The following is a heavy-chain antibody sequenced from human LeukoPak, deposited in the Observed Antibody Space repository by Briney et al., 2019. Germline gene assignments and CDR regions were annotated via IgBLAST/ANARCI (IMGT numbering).Heavy chain of an antibody. J-gene: IGHJ4*02. V-gene: IGHV3-73*01. CDR3: SRTYETVDFDY. Sequence: QPGGSLKLSSAAPGFIFRGSAIHWVRQASEKGLEWVGRIRSKAHRYATAYAASVKGRFTIFRDDSKNVAYLQMNSLKTEDTAVYYCSRTYETVDFDYWGQGTLVTVSS. CDR1: GFIFRGSA. D-gene: IGHD4-23*01. CDR2: IRSKAHRYAT.